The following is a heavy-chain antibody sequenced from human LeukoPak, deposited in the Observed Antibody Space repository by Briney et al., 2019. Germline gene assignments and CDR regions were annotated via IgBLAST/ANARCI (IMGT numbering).Heavy chain of an antibody. CDR1: GFTVNSYW. CDR2: ITSSSSYI. J-gene: IGHJ5*02. CDR3: ARCGGGNPRWFDP. D-gene: IGHD4-23*01. V-gene: IGHV3-21*01. Sequence: GGSLRLSCAASGFTVNSYWMHWVRQAPGKGLVWVSSITSSSSYIYYSDSVKGRFTISRDNAKNSMYLQMNSLRAEDTAVYYCARCGGGNPRWFDPWGQGTLVTVSS.